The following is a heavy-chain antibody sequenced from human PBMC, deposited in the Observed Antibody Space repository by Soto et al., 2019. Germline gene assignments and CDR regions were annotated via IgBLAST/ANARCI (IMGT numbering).Heavy chain of an antibody. V-gene: IGHV1-69*02. J-gene: IGHJ5*02. CDR3: ARGGSNPGIAVPSAFDP. CDR2: IIPILGIA. CDR1: GGTFSSYT. Sequence: ASVKVSCKASGGTFSSYTISWVRQAPGQGLEWMGRIIPILGIANYAQKFQGRVTITADKSTSTAYMELSSLRSEDTAVYYCARGGSNPGIAVPSAFDPWGQGTLVTVSS. D-gene: IGHD6-19*01.